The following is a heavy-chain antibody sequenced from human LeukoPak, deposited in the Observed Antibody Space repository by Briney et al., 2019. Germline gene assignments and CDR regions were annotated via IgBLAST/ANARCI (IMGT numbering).Heavy chain of an antibody. V-gene: IGHV3-48*01. CDR2: ITNSGNSK. D-gene: IGHD3-3*01. J-gene: IGHJ4*02. CDR1: EFTFSSYS. CDR3: ARARFWSGYYITGFDY. Sequence: GGSLRLSCAASEFTFSSYSMNWDRQAPGKGLEWVSYITNSGNSKSYADSVKGRFTISRDNTKNSLYLQMNGLRAEDTAVYYCARARFWSGYYITGFDYWGQGTLVTVSS.